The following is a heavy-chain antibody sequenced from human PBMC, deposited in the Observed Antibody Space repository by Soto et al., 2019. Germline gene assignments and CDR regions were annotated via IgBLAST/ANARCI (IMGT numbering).Heavy chain of an antibody. D-gene: IGHD5-12*01. CDR2: INAGNGDT. J-gene: IGHJ4*02. CDR1: GISYSASV. CDR3: ATAISGYVT. V-gene: IGHV1-3*01. Sequence: VQLVQSGAEVKKPGASVRITCTAYGISYSASVIHWVRQAPGQGLEWRGWINAGNGDTRYSQRFQGRVTLTRDTSATTTYMDLSSMRSEDTSIYYCATAISGYVTWGQGTLVTVSS.